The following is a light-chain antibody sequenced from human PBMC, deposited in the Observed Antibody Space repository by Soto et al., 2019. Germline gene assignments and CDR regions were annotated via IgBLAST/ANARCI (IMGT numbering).Light chain of an antibody. CDR1: QGINNY. Sequence: DIQMTQSPSSLSASVGDRVTITCRASQGINNYLAWYQQKPGKVPKLLIYAAAALQSGVPSRFSGSGSGTDFTLSIASLQAEDFGTYYCQEYNRLPITFGQGTRLEIK. J-gene: IGKJ5*01. CDR3: QEYNRLPIT. CDR2: AAA. V-gene: IGKV1-27*01.